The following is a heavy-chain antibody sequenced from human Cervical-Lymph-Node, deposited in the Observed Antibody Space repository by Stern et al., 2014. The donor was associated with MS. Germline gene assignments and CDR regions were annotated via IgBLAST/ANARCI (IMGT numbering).Heavy chain of an antibody. J-gene: IGHJ6*02. V-gene: IGHV1-69*01. CDR2: LIPRFGSV. CDR3: VRSNYDGANGFYHCAMDV. CDR1: GGTFSIYA. D-gene: IGHD3-10*01. Sequence: QVQLVQSGAEVKKPGSSVKVSCKASGGTFSIYAISWVRQAPGQGLEWMGGLIPRFGSVNYAQKLQGRGAITSDESTSTAYVELSNLRSDDTGVYFCVRSNYDGANGFYHCAMDVWGQGTTVIVSS.